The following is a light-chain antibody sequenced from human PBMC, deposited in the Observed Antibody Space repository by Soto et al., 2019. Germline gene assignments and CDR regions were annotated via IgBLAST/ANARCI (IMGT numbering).Light chain of an antibody. CDR1: SSDVGDYDL. V-gene: IGLV2-11*01. Sequence: QSALTQPPSVSVSPGQSVTISCTGPSSDVGDYDLVSWYHQHPGKVPKVIIYDVSERPSGVPDRFSGSKSGNTASLTIYGLQDEDEDVYYCCSYAGGHTWVFGGGTQLTVL. J-gene: IGLJ7*01. CDR2: DVS. CDR3: CSYAGGHTWV.